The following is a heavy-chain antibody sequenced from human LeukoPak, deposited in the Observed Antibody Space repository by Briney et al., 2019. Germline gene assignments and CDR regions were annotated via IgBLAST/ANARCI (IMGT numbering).Heavy chain of an antibody. J-gene: IGHJ4*02. CDR1: GFTFSSYA. V-gene: IGHV3-23*01. CDR3: AKEGNYCGGDCYFNY. D-gene: IGHD2-21*02. Sequence: GGSLTLSCAASGFTFSSYAMNWVRQAPGKGLEWVSVISGSGGRTYYADSVKGRFTISRDNSKNTVYLQMNSLRAEDTAVYYCAKEGNYCGGDCYFNYWGQGILVTVSS. CDR2: ISGSGGRT.